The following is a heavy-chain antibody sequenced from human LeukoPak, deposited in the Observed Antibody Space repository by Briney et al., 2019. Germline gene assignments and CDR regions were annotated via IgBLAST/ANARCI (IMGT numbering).Heavy chain of an antibody. J-gene: IGHJ4*02. CDR1: GFTFSSYA. CDR2: ISGSGGST. D-gene: IGHD3-10*01. CDR3: AKGPEYYYGSGSYYNEDY. Sequence: GGSLRLSCAASGFTFSSYAMSWVRQAPGKGLEWVSAISGSGGSTYYADSVKGRFTISRDNSKNTLYLQMNSLRAEDTAVYYCAKGPEYYYGSGSYYNEDYWGQGTLVTVSS. V-gene: IGHV3-23*01.